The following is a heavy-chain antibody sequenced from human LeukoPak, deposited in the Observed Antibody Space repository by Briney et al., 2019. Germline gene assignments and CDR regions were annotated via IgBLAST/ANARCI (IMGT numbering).Heavy chain of an antibody. D-gene: IGHD5-24*01. J-gene: IGHJ6*03. V-gene: IGHV3-21*01. Sequence: GGSLRLSCAASGFTFSTYWMSWVRQAPGKGLEWVSSISSSSSYIYYADSVKGRFTISRDNAKNSLYLQMNSLRAEDTAVYYCARDLEDGYNPAYYYYYYYMDVWGKGTTVTVSS. CDR3: ARDLEDGYNPAYYYYYYYMDV. CDR1: GFTFSTYW. CDR2: ISSSSSYI.